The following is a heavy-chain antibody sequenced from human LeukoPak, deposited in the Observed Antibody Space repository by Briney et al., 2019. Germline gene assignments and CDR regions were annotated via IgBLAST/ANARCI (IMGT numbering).Heavy chain of an antibody. J-gene: IGHJ4*02. V-gene: IGHV4-30-2*01. CDR1: GGSISSGGYS. Sequence: KSSETLSLTCAVSGGSISSGGYSWSWIRQPPGKGLEWIGYIYHSGSTYYNPSLKSRVTISVDRSKNQFSLKLGSVTAADTAVYYCARAMGGDYVDYWGQGTLVTVSS. CDR3: ARAMGGDYVDY. D-gene: IGHD4-17*01. CDR2: IYHSGST.